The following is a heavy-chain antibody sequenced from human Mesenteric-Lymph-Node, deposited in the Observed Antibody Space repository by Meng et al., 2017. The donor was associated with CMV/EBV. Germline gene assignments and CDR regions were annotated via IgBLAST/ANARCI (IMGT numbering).Heavy chain of an antibody. Sequence: ASVKVSCKASPYTYIDWVRQAPGQGLEWMGIIDPGGATTYAQKFQGRVTLTRDTSIDTAYMELNSLTSDDTAVYYCVRVQINIEYWGQGTPVTVSS. CDR1: PYTY. CDR2: IDPGGATT. CDR3: VRVQINIEY. J-gene: IGHJ4*02. V-gene: IGHV1-46*01.